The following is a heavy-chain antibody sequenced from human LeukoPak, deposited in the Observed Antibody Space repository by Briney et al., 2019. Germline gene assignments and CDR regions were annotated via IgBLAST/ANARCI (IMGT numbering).Heavy chain of an antibody. D-gene: IGHD6-19*01. Sequence: SQTLSLTCTVSGGSISSGSYYWSWIRQPAGKGLEWIGRIYTSGSTNYNPSLKSRVTMSVDMSKNQFSLRLNSMTAADTAVYYCARERGSGWYDMSFDYWGQGILVTVYS. CDR3: ARERGSGWYDMSFDY. V-gene: IGHV4-61*02. J-gene: IGHJ4*02. CDR1: GGSISSGSYY. CDR2: IYTSGST.